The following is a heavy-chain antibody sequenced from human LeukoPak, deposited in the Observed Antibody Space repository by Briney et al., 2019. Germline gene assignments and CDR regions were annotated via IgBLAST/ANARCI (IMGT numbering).Heavy chain of an antibody. CDR1: GFTFSSYA. CDR2: ISGSGGST. J-gene: IGHJ4*02. CDR3: AKDSDPMLYYYDSSGYFDY. V-gene: IGHV3-23*01. D-gene: IGHD3-22*01. Sequence: GESLRLSCAASGFTFSSYAMSWVRQAPGKGLEWVSAISGSGGSTYYADSVKGRFTISRDNSKNTLYLQMNSLRAEDTAVYYCAKDSDPMLYYYDSSGYFDYWGQGTLVTVSS.